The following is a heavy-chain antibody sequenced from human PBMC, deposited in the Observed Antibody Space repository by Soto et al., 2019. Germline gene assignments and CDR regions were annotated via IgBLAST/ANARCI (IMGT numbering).Heavy chain of an antibody. Sequence: XSVKVSFNASGYTFTSYYMHLVRHTPGQGLEWMGIIHPSGGITSYAQKFQGRVTMTRDTSTSTVYMELSSLRSADTAVYYCARGKWYGGPQPSNFDYWGQGTLVTVSS. V-gene: IGHV1-46*01. J-gene: IGHJ4*02. CDR3: ARGKWYGGPQPSNFDY. CDR1: GYTFTSYY. CDR2: IHPSGGIT. D-gene: IGHD4-17*01.